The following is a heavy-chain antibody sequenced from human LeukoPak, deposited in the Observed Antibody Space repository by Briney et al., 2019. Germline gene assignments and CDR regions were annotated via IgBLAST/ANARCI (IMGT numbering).Heavy chain of an antibody. V-gene: IGHV3-74*01. CDR1: GFTFSKYW. CDR3: EGTYYYDSSDDY. Sequence: PGGSLRLSCAASGFTFSKYWMLWVRQAPGKGLESVSRINTDGTVTTYADSVKGRFTVSRDNADNTMFLQMNSVRAEDTAVYYCEGTYYYDSSDDYWGQGTLVTVSS. J-gene: IGHJ4*02. CDR2: INTDGTVT. D-gene: IGHD3-22*01.